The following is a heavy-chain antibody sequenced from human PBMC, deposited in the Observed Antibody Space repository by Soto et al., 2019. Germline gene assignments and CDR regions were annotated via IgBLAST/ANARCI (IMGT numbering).Heavy chain of an antibody. Sequence: SVRVSGKASGGTFSSYTISWVRQAPGQGLEWMGRIIPILGIANYAQKFQGRVTITADKSTSTAYMELSSLRSEDTAVYYCARVKLLIAATVTTDFDTWGQETILTISS. J-gene: IGHJ4*03. V-gene: IGHV1-69*02. D-gene: IGHD4-17*01. CDR1: GGTFSSYT. CDR3: ARVKLLIAATVTTDFDT. CDR2: IIPILGIA.